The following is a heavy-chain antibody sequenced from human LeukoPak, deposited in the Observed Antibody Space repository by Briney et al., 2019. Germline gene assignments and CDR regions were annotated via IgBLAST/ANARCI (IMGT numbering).Heavy chain of an antibody. CDR2: LYSASSA. Sequence: GGSLRLSCAASGFNVSSNYMNWVRRAPGRRLEWVSVLYSASSAYYADSVKGRFTISRDNSKNTLYLQMNDLRAEDTAVYYCARTPDVMIRGVNLGFDPWGQGTLVTVSS. CDR1: GFNVSSNY. CDR3: ARTPDVMIRGVNLGFDP. V-gene: IGHV3-66*01. J-gene: IGHJ5*02. D-gene: IGHD3-10*01.